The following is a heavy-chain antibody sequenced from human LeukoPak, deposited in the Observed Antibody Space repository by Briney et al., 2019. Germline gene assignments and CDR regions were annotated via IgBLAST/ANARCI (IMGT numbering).Heavy chain of an antibody. CDR2: ISGSGGST. D-gene: IGHD3-22*01. Sequence: GGSLRLSCTASGFTFDDYVMSWFRQAPGKGLEWVSAISGSGGSTYYADSVKGRFTISRDNSKNTLYLQMNSLRAEDTAVYYCAKVRRITMIPGAFDIWGQGTMVTVSS. V-gene: IGHV3-23*01. CDR1: GFTFDDYV. J-gene: IGHJ3*02. CDR3: AKVRRITMIPGAFDI.